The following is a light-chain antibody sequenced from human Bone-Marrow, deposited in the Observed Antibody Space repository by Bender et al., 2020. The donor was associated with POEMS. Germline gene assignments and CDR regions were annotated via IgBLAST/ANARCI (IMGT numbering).Light chain of an antibody. CDR1: GSDIGGYDY. V-gene: IGLV2-14*03. J-gene: IGLJ2*01. CDR2: DVS. CDR3: SSYTASATLV. Sequence: QSALTQPASVSASPGQSITISCTGSGSDIGGYDYVSWYQQHPGKVPKLLIYDVSNRPSGISYRFSASKSGNTASLTISGLQPEEEADYYCSSYTASATLVFGGGTKLTVL.